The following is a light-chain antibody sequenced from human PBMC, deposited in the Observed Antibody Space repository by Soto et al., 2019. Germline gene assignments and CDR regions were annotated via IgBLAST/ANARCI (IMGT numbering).Light chain of an antibody. J-gene: IGKJ1*01. CDR1: QSVSSSY. V-gene: IGKV3-20*01. CDR3: QHYVTSLTT. CDR2: GAS. Sequence: EIVLTQSPGTLSLSPGEIATLSFSASQSVSSSYLAWYQQKPGQAPRLLIYGASSRATGIPDRFSGSGSGTDFTLTISRLEPEDFAVYYCQHYVTSLTTFGQGTKVDIK.